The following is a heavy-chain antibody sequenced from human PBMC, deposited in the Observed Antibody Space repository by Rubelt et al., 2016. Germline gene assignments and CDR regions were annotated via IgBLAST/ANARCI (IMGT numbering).Heavy chain of an antibody. Sequence: QVQLVQSGAEVKKPGSSVEVSCKASGGTFSSYAISWVRQAPGQGLEWLGRILPILGIANYAQKFQGRVTITADKSTSTAYMELSSLRSEDTAVYYCARVGTAMVTTWGQGTLVTVSS. CDR3: ARVGTAMVTT. V-gene: IGHV1-69*04. CDR2: ILPILGIA. D-gene: IGHD5-18*01. CDR1: GGTFSSYA. J-gene: IGHJ5*02.